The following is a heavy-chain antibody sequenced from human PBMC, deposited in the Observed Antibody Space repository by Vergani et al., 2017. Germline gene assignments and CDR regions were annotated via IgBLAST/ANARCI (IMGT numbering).Heavy chain of an antibody. D-gene: IGHD3-22*01. Sequence: EVQLLQSGGGVIQPGGSVRLSCAASGFTFSACPMTWVRQAPGKGLEWVSAISARYPSTYYADSVKGRFTISRDNSKNMLYLQMNSLRAEDTAVYYCARKHISNYYDSSGYYYMGYYYGMDVWGQGTTVTVSS. CDR1: GFTFSACP. CDR3: ARKHISNYYDSSGYYYMGYYYGMDV. V-gene: IGHV3-23*01. CDR2: ISARYPST. J-gene: IGHJ6*02.